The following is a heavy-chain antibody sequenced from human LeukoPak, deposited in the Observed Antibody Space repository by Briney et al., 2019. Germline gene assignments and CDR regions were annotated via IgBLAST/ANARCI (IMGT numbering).Heavy chain of an antibody. V-gene: IGHV3-48*04. CDR1: GFTFSSYS. CDR2: ISSSSTI. J-gene: IGHJ6*02. CDR3: AYGGLWFGSLPYGMDV. Sequence: PGGSLRLSCAASGFTFSSYSMNWVRQAPGKGLEWVSYISSSSTIYYADSVKGRFTISRDNAKNSLYLQMNSLRAEDTAVYYCAYGGLWFGSLPYGMDVWGQGTTVTVSS. D-gene: IGHD3-10*01.